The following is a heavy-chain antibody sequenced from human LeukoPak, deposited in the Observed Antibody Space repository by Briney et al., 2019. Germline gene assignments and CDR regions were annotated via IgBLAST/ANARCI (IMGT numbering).Heavy chain of an antibody. V-gene: IGHV4-34*01. J-gene: IGHJ4*02. CDR2: IDYSGST. Sequence: SETLSLTCAVYGESFSGNYWSWIRQPPGKGLEWIGEIDYSGSTNYNPSLKSRVTISVDTSKNQFSLKLSSVTAADTAVYYCARVGGDIVVVPAARRPAPYFDYWGQGDLVTVSS. D-gene: IGHD2-2*01. CDR3: ARVGGDIVVVPAARRPAPYFDY. CDR1: GESFSGNY.